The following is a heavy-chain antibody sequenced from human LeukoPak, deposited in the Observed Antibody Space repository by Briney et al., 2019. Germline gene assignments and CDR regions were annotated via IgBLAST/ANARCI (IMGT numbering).Heavy chain of an antibody. CDR3: AKDYYSGSGSYFDY. Sequence: PGGSLRLSCAASGFTFSSYSMNWVRQAPGKGLEWVSYISSSSSTIYYADSVKGRFTISRDNSKNTLYLQMNSLRAEDTAVYYCAKDYYSGSGSYFDYWGQGILVTVSS. D-gene: IGHD3-10*01. V-gene: IGHV3-48*01. CDR2: ISSSSSTI. CDR1: GFTFSSYS. J-gene: IGHJ4*02.